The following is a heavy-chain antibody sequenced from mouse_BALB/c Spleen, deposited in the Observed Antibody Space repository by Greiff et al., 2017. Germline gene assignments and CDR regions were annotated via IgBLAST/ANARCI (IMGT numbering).Heavy chain of an antibody. J-gene: IGHJ3*01. CDR2: INPSSGYT. V-gene: IGHV1-4*02. D-gene: IGHD2-14*01. Sequence: VQLQESAAELARPGASVKMSCKASGYTFTSYTMHWVKQRPGQGLEWIGYINPSSGYTEYNQKFKDKTTLTADKSSSTAYMQLSSLTSEDSAVYYCARSHRYDAWFAYWGQGTLVTVSA. CDR1: GYTFTSYT. CDR3: ARSHRYDAWFAY.